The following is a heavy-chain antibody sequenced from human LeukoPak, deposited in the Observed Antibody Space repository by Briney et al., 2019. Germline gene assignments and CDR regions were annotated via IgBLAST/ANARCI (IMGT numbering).Heavy chain of an antibody. V-gene: IGHV4-34*01. Sequence: SETLSLTCAVYGGSFSGYYWSWIRQPPGKGLEGIGEINHSGSTNYNPSLKSRVTISVDTSKNQFSLKLSSVTAADTAVYYCARGYPDIVAPIDYWGQGTLVTVSS. J-gene: IGHJ4*02. CDR1: GGSFSGYY. CDR3: ARGYPDIVAPIDY. CDR2: INHSGST. D-gene: IGHD5-12*01.